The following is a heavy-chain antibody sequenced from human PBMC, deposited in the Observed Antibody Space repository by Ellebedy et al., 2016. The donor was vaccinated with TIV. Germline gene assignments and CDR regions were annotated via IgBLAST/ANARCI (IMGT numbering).Heavy chain of an antibody. CDR1: GGSISSYY. J-gene: IGHJ6*01. V-gene: IGHV4-59*01. Sequence: MPSETLSLTCSVSGGSISSYYWTWIRQSPGEGLEWIGHVDHSGSTNYNPSLESRVSISVDTSKNQFSLKLTSVTAADTAVYYCARRSGNRLGDYYYALDVWGQGTTVTVSS. D-gene: IGHD1-26*01. CDR3: ARRSGNRLGDYYYALDV. CDR2: VDHSGST.